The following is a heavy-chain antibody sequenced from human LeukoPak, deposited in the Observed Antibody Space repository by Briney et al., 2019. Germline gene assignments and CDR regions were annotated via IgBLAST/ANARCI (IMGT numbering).Heavy chain of an antibody. J-gene: IGHJ4*02. V-gene: IGHV4-59*12. Sequence: PSETLSLTCTVSGGSISSYYWSWIRQPPGKGLEWIGYIYYSGSTNYNPSLKSRVTISVDTSKNQFSLQLNSVTPEDTAMYYCARDTGVRPRVAHFDYWGQGTLVTVSS. D-gene: IGHD1-14*01. CDR1: GGSISSYY. CDR3: ARDTGVRPRVAHFDY. CDR2: IYYSGST.